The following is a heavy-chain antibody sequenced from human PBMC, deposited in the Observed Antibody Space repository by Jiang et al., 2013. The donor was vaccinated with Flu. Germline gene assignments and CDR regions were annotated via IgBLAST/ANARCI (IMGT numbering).Heavy chain of an antibody. CDR2: IRYDGSNK. V-gene: IGHV3-30*02. Sequence: VQLLESGGGVVQPGGSLRLSCAASGFTFSSYGMHWVRQAPGKGLEWVAFIRYDGSNKYYADSVKGRFTISRDNSKNTLYLQMNSLRAEDTAVYYCAKVRIAVAGTYYYYYGMDVWGQGTTVTVSS. D-gene: IGHD6-19*01. CDR3: AKVRIAVAGTYYYYYGMDV. J-gene: IGHJ6*02. CDR1: GFTFSSYG.